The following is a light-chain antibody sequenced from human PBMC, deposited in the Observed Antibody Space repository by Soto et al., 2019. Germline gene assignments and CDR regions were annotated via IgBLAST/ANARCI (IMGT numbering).Light chain of an antibody. V-gene: IGKV1-5*01. CDR2: DAP. CDR1: QSISSW. Sequence: DIQMTQSPSTLSASAGDRVTITCRASQSISSWLAWYQPKPGKAPKLLIYDAPSLESGDPSRFSGSGSGTEFTLTISSLQPDDFAAYYCQQYSSYSRTFGQGTKV. CDR3: QQYSSYSRT. J-gene: IGKJ1*01.